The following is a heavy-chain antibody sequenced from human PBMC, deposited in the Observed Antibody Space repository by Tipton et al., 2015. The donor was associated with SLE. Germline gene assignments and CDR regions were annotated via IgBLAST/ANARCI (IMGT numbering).Heavy chain of an antibody. Sequence: TLSVTCSVSGGSIRNYYWTWIRQPPGKGLEWIGHIYISGTTNYNPSLKSRVAISVDTSKNQFSLKLRSVTAADTAVYYCASGAYGSDNSYLGGWFDPWGQGTLVTVSS. CDR3: ASGAYGSDNSYLGGWFDP. CDR1: GGSIRNYY. CDR2: IYISGTT. V-gene: IGHV4-4*08. D-gene: IGHD3-10*01. J-gene: IGHJ5*02.